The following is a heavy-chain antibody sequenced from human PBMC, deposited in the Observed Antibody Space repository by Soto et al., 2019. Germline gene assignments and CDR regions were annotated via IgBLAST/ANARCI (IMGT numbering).Heavy chain of an antibody. CDR2: ISGSDGKT. V-gene: IGHV3-23*01. CDR1: GFSFGIYA. CDR3: ARWSYLDY. Sequence: PXGSLELACTASGFSFGIYALSWVRQAPGKGLEWVSTISGSDGKTFYADSVKGRFSISRDTSQSTLYLQMNSLRADDTAMYYCARWSYLDYWGQGTRVTV. J-gene: IGHJ4*02. D-gene: IGHD3-3*01.